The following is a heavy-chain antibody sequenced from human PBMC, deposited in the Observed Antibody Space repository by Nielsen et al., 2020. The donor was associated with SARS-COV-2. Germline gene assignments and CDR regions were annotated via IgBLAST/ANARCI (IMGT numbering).Heavy chain of an antibody. CDR1: GFTFSSYG. J-gene: IGHJ4*02. Sequence: GESLKISCAASGFTFSSYGMNWVRQAPGKGLEWVSSISSSSTYIYYADSVKGRFTISRDNAKKSLYLQMNSLRAEDTAIYYCARELGGNGGYSYWGQGTPVTVSS. CDR3: ARELGGNGGYSY. D-gene: IGHD3-10*01. V-gene: IGHV3-21*01. CDR2: ISSSSTYI.